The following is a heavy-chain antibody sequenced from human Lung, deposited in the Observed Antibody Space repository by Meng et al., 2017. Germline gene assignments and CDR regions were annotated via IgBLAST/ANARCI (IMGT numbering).Heavy chain of an antibody. Sequence: SLKISCAASGFTFDDYAMHWVRQAPGKGLEWVSGISWNSGSIGYADSVKGRFTISRDNAKNSLYLQMNRLRAENTALYYCAKGGEDYYYSSGYIDYWGQGTLVTVSS. V-gene: IGHV3-9*01. D-gene: IGHD3-22*01. CDR2: ISWNSGSI. CDR1: GFTFDDYA. J-gene: IGHJ4*02. CDR3: AKGGEDYYYSSGYIDY.